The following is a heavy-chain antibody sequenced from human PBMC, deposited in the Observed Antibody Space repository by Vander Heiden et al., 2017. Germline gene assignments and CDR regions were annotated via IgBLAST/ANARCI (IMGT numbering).Heavy chain of an antibody. CDR2: MNPKNGNT. CDR3: ARRTWLDS. CDR1: GYTFSTYV. Sequence: QVQLVQSGAEVKKPGDSVRVSCQASGYTFSTYVINGGGQAPGQGLEWMGYMNPKNGNTGYAKNFQGRLTMTRNTSINTFYMELSSLRSEDAAVYYCARRTWLDSWGQGTLVTVSS. J-gene: IGHJ5*01. V-gene: IGHV1-8*01.